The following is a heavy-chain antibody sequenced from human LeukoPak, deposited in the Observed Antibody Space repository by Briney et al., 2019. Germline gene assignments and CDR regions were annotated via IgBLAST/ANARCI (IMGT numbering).Heavy chain of an antibody. J-gene: IGHJ3*02. CDR3: ARVTLTFSDAFDI. V-gene: IGHV4-34*01. Sequence: SETLSLTCAVYGGSFGGYYWSWIRQPPGKGLEWIGEINHSGSTNYNPSLKSRVTISVDTSKNQFSLKLSSVTAADTAVYYCARVTLTFSDAFDIRGQGTMVTVSS. CDR1: GGSFGGYY. CDR2: INHSGST. D-gene: IGHD3-3*02.